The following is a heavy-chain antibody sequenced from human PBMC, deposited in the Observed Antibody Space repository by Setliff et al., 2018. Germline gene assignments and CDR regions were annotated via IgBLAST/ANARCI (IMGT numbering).Heavy chain of an antibody. CDR2: INWSGEII. CDR3: VRDISSASGILDF. V-gene: IGHV3-9*01. J-gene: IGHJ4*02. Sequence: PGGSLRLSCEVSGFTFDNHAMHWVRQAPGKGLEWVSGINWSGEIIGYADSVKGRFTFSRDNAENSLFLEMNSLTVDDTALYYCVRDISSASGILDFWGQGTLVTVSS. D-gene: IGHD3-3*01. CDR1: GFTFDNHA.